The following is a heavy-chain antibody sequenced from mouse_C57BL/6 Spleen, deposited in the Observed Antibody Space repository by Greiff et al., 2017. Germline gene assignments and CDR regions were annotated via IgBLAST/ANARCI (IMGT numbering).Heavy chain of an antibody. Sequence: VQLKQSGPELVKPGASVKISCKASGYTFTDYYMNWVKQSHGKSLEWIGDINPNNGGTSYNQKFKGKATLTVDKSSSTAYMELRSLTSEDSAVYYCARSLLKGFAYWGQGTLVTVSA. V-gene: IGHV1-26*01. CDR2: INPNNGGT. J-gene: IGHJ3*01. CDR1: GYTFTDYY. D-gene: IGHD1-1*01. CDR3: ARSLLKGFAY.